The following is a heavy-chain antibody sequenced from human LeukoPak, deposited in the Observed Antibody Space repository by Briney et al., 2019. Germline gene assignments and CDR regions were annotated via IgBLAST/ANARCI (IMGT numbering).Heavy chain of an antibody. D-gene: IGHD1-26*01. CDR1: GDTFSSYA. Sequence: ASVKVSCKASGDTFSSYAISWVRQAPGQGLEWMGRIIPILGIANYAQKFQGRVTVTADKSTSTAYMELSSLRSEDTAVYYCARGERSGSYGDYWGQGTLVTVSS. CDR2: IIPILGIA. CDR3: ARGERSGSYGDY. J-gene: IGHJ4*02. V-gene: IGHV1-69*04.